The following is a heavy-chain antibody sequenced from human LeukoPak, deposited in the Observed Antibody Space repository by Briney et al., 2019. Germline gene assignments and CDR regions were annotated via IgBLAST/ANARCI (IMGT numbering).Heavy chain of an antibody. Sequence: PGGSLRLSCAASGFTFSSYSMNWVRQAPGKGLEWVSSISSSSSYIYYADSVKGRFTISRDNAKNSLYLQMNSLRDEDTAVYYCARGSTYYYDSSGYHFDYWGQGTLVTVSS. CDR2: ISSSSSYI. V-gene: IGHV3-21*01. CDR3: ARGSTYYYDSSGYHFDY. D-gene: IGHD3-22*01. J-gene: IGHJ4*02. CDR1: GFTFSSYS.